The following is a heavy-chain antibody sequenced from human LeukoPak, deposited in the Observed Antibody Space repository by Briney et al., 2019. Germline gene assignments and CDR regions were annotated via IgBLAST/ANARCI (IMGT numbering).Heavy chain of an antibody. D-gene: IGHD2-2*01. CDR1: GFTFSSCT. V-gene: IGHV3-30-3*01. CDR2: ISYDGSNK. Sequence: GRPLRLSCAASGFTFSSCTMHWVRQAPGKGLEWVALISYDGSNKYYADSVKGRFTISGDNSRNTLYLQMNSLRAEDTAVYYCARDRIVVVPAASWAYYYYGMDVWGQGTTVTVSS. CDR3: ARDRIVVVPAASWAYYYYGMDV. J-gene: IGHJ6*02.